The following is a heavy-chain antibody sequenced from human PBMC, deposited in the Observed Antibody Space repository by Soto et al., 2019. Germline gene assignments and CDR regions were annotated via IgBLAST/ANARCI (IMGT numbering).Heavy chain of an antibody. Sequence: SETLSLTCALSVGSITSADWWTWVRQPPGGGLEWIGEISHSGITNYKASLKSRVTMSVDKTKNDVSLKLTSVTAADTAVYYCARVIRGWLEAWGEGTLGIVS. V-gene: IGHV4-4*02. CDR2: ISHSGIT. J-gene: IGHJ5*02. CDR1: VGSITSADW. CDR3: ARVIRGWLEA.